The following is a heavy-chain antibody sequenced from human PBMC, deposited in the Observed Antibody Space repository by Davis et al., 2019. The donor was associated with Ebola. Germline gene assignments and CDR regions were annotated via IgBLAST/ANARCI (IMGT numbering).Heavy chain of an antibody. D-gene: IGHD2-2*01. Sequence: PGGSLRLSCTASGFAFSNYNMNWVRQAPGKGLEWVASITTNGWSIYYADSVKGRFIISRDNAKNSLFLQMHSLRGDDTAVYFCARETPISSRSDWWGQGTLVTVSS. CDR2: ITTNGWSI. CDR1: GFAFSNYN. J-gene: IGHJ4*02. V-gene: IGHV3-48*01. CDR3: ARETPISSRSDW.